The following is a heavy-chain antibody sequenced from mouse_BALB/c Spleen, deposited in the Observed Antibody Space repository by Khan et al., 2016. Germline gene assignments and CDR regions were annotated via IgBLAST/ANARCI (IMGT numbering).Heavy chain of an antibody. J-gene: IGHJ4*01. CDR3: ARHGNYYAMDY. D-gene: IGHD2-1*01. CDR1: GFNIKDTY. Sequence: VQLQQPGAELVKPGASVKLSCTASGFNIKDTYMHWVKQRPEQGLEWIGRIDPANGNTKYDPKFQGKATITADTYSNTAYLQLSSLTSEDTAVYYCARHGNYYAMDYWGQGTSVTVSS. CDR2: IDPANGNT. V-gene: IGHV14-3*02.